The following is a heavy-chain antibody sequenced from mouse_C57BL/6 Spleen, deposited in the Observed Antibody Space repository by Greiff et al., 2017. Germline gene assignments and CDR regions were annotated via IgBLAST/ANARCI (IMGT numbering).Heavy chain of an antibody. CDR1: GFTFSSYA. V-gene: IGHV5-4*03. J-gene: IGHJ3*01. CDR2: ISDGGSYT. CDR3: ARAEY. Sequence: EVKLVESGGGLVKPGGSLKLSCAASGFTFSSYAMSWVRQTPEKRLAWVATISDGGSYTYYPDNVKGRFSISRDNAKNNLYLQMSHLKSEDTAMYYCARAEYWGQGTLVTVSA.